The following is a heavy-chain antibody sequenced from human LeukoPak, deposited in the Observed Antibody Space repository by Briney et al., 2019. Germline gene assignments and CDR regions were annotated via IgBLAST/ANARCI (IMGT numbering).Heavy chain of an antibody. D-gene: IGHD4-17*01. J-gene: IGHJ6*02. CDR1: GGSISGYY. V-gene: IGHV4-59*01. CDR2: RYASGTA. CDR3: AREVVYSYGDSGRRDAMDV. Sequence: SETLSLTCSVSGGSISGYYWSWVRQPPGKGLEWIGYRYASGTANYNPSLGSRLTISIDTSKNRFSLTLRSVTAADTAVYYCAREVVYSYGDSGRRDAMDVWGQGTTVIVSS.